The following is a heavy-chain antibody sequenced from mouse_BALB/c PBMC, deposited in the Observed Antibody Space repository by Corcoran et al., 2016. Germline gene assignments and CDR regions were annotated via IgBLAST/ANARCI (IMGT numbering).Heavy chain of an antibody. J-gene: IGHJ1*01. CDR1: GYTFTNYG. CDR2: INTYTGEP. V-gene: IGHV9-1*02. D-gene: IGHD1-1*01. CDR3: ARWAYYYGSSYWYFDV. Sequence: QSQLVQSGAELKKPGETDKISCKAAGYTFTNYGMKWVKQAPGKGLKWMGWINTYTGEPTYADDFKGRFAFSLETSASTAYLQINNLKNEDRATYFCARWAYYYGSSYWYFDVWGAGTTVTVSS.